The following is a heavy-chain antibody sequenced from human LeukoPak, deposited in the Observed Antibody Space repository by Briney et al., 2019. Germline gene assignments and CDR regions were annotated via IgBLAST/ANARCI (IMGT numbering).Heavy chain of an antibody. D-gene: IGHD3-22*01. Sequence: GGSLRLSCAASGFTFSSYDMSWVRQAPGKGPEWVSAVSGSDGSTYYADSVKGRFTITRDNSKNTLSLQMNSLRAEDTAVYYCAKSEVSSGPPIDFWGQGTLVTVSS. CDR1: GFTFSSYD. V-gene: IGHV3-23*01. J-gene: IGHJ4*02. CDR3: AKSEVSSGPPIDF. CDR2: VSGSDGST.